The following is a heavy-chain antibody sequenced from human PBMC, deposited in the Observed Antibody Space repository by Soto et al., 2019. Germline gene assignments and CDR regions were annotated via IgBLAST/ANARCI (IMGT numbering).Heavy chain of an antibody. D-gene: IGHD2-21*01. J-gene: IGHJ4*02. CDR1: GGSISSGTYY. Sequence: PSETLSLTCTVSGGSISSGTYYWTWVRQRPGEGLEWIGFISHSGRTYYNPSLKSRAAISVDTSENQFSLRLSSVTAADTAVYFCAIDYPASSATAIVPLAPNDYWGQGTLVTVSS. CDR2: ISHSGRT. CDR3: AIDYPASSATAIVPLAPNDY. V-gene: IGHV4-31*03.